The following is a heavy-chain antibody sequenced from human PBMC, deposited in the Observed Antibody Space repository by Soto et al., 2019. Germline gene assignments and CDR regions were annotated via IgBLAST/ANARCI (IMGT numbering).Heavy chain of an antibody. CDR3: ARRSSGWDFDY. CDR1: GFSFSSYA. CDR2: ISGSGDST. V-gene: IGHV3-23*01. J-gene: IGHJ4*02. D-gene: IGHD6-19*01. Sequence: EVQLLESGGGLVQPGGSLRLSCAASGFSFSSYAMNWVRQAPGKGLEWVAVISGSGDSTYYADSVKGRFTISRDNSKNTLYLQMISLRAEDRAGYYCARRSSGWDFDYWGQGTLVIVSS.